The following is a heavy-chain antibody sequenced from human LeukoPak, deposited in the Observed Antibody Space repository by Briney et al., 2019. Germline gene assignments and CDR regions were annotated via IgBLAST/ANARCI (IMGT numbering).Heavy chain of an antibody. Sequence: GRSLRLSCAASGFTFSSYAMSWVRQAPGKGLEWVSAISGSGGSTYYADSVKGRFTISRNNSKNTLYLQMNSLRAEDTAVYYCAKALSVTMVRGVITLDYWGQGTLVTVSS. V-gene: IGHV3-23*01. J-gene: IGHJ4*02. CDR1: GFTFSSYA. CDR3: AKALSVTMVRGVITLDY. D-gene: IGHD3-10*01. CDR2: ISGSGGST.